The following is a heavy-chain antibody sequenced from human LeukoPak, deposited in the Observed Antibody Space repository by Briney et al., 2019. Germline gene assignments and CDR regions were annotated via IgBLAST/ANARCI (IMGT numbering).Heavy chain of an antibody. D-gene: IGHD3-22*01. CDR3: ARSSSRYYYDSSLS. V-gene: IGHV1-8*01. Sequence: ASVKVSCKASGYTFTSYDINWVRQATGQGLEWMGWMNPNSGNTGYAQKLQGRVTMTTDTSTSTAYMELRSLRSDDTAVYYCARSSSRYYYDSSLSWGQGTLVTVSS. CDR2: MNPNSGNT. CDR1: GYTFTSYD. J-gene: IGHJ5*02.